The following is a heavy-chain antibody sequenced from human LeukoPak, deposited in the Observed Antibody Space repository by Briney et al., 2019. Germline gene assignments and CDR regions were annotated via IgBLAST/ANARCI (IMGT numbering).Heavy chain of an antibody. CDR1: GYTFTSYY. J-gene: IGHJ4*02. D-gene: IGHD4-17*01. CDR2: INPSGGST. Sequence: ASVKVSCKASGYTFTSYYMHWVRQAPGQGLERMGIINPSGGSTSYAQKFQGRVTMTRDMSTSTVYMELSSLRSEDTAVYYCARDSGAPYFDYWGQGTLVTVSS. CDR3: ARDSGAPYFDY. V-gene: IGHV1-46*01.